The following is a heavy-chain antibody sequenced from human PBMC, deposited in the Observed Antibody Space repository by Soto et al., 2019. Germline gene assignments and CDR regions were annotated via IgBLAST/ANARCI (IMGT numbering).Heavy chain of an antibody. J-gene: IGHJ6*02. D-gene: IGHD2-2*01. V-gene: IGHV1-18*01. CDR3: ARAGYCSSTSCSKGEYFNGMDV. CDR2: ISAYNGNT. Sequence: QVQLVQSGAEVKKPGASVKVSRKASGYTFTSYGISWVRQAPGQGLEWMGWISAYNGNTNYAQKLQGRVTMTTDTSTSTAYMELRSLRSDDTAVYYCARAGYCSSTSCSKGEYFNGMDVRGQGTTVTVSS. CDR1: GYTFTSYG.